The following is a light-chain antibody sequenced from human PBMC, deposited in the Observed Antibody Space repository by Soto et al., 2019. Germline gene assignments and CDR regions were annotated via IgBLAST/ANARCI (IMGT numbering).Light chain of an antibody. CDR1: SSDIGGYNY. J-gene: IGLJ1*01. CDR2: EVT. CDR3: SSYGGRNNIV. V-gene: IGLV2-8*01. Sequence: QSALTQPPSASGSPGQSVTNSCTGTSSDIGGYNYVSWYQQHPGKAPKLIIYEVTKWPSGVPNRFSASKSANTASLTVSGLQAEDEADYYCSSYGGRNNIVFGTGTKVTV.